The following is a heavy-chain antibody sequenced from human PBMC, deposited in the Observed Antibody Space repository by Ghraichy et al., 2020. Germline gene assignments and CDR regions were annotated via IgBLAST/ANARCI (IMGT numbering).Heavy chain of an antibody. Sequence: SETLSLTCTVSGVSVSDYYWHWVRQPPGKGLEWIGYVYDVGTTNYNPSLQSRVTISLDTSKNQFSLKLTSVTAADTAVYYCAGGGNSVPPASVYWGQGSLVTFSS. V-gene: IGHV4-59*02. D-gene: IGHD4-23*01. J-gene: IGHJ4*02. CDR3: AGGGNSVPPASVY. CDR1: GVSVSDYY. CDR2: VYDVGTT.